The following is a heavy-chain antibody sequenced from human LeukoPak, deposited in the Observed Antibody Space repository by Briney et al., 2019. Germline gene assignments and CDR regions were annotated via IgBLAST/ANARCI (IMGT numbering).Heavy chain of an antibody. D-gene: IGHD2-2*01. V-gene: IGHV1-18*01. CDR3: ARDLPRYCSSTSCLDPPFFDY. Sequence: ASVKLSLTSTGSTFTISGISWVWHGPGQGLEWMGWSSAYNGNTNYAQKLQCRVTMTTETSTSTAYTELRSLRSDDTAVYYCARDLPRYCSSTSCLDPPFFDYWGQGTLVTVSS. J-gene: IGHJ4*02. CDR2: SSAYNGNT. CDR1: GSTFTISG.